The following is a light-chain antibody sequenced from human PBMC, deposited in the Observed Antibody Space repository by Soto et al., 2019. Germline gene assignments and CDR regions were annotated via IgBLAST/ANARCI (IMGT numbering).Light chain of an antibody. J-gene: IGKJ4*01. CDR1: QSISSW. Sequence: DIQMTQSPSTLSASVGDRVTITCRASQSISSWLAWYQQKPGKAPKLLIYKESSLESGVPSRFSGSGSGTEFTLTISSLQPDDFATYYCQHLTFGGGTKVEIK. CDR2: KES. V-gene: IGKV1-5*03. CDR3: QHLT.